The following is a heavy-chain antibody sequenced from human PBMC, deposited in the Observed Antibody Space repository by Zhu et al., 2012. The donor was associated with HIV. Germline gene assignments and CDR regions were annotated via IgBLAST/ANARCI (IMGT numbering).Heavy chain of an antibody. J-gene: IGHJ6*03. CDR1: AYSINSGYY. CDR3: ARHSTLYSGNFYYYMDV. V-gene: IGHV4-38-2*01. Sequence: QVQLQESGPGLVKPSETLSLPCAVSAYSINSGYYWGWIRQPPGKGLEWIGSIYLSGSTYYNPSLKSRVTISVDTSKNQFSLRLTSVTAADTAIYYCARHSTLYSGNFYYYMDVWGKGTTVTVSS. D-gene: IGHD3-22*01. CDR2: IYLSGST.